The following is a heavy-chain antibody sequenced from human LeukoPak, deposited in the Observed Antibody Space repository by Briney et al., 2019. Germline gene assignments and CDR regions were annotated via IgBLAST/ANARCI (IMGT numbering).Heavy chain of an antibody. CDR3: ARDRTPDIVVVPAAPNGMDV. V-gene: IGHV3-21*01. CDR1: GFTFSSYS. D-gene: IGHD2-2*01. Sequence: GGSLRLSCAASGFTFSSYSMNWVRQAPGKGLEWVSSISSSSYIYYADSVKGRFTISRDNAKNSLYLQMNSLRAEDTAVYYCARDRTPDIVVVPAAPNGMDVWGQGTTVTVSS. CDR2: ISSSSYI. J-gene: IGHJ6*02.